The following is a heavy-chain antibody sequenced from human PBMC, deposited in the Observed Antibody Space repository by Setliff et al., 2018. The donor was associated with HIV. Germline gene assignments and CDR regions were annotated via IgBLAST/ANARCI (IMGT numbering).Heavy chain of an antibody. Sequence: GGSLRLSCAASGFTFSSYGMHWVRQAPGKGLEWVAVIWYDGSNKYYADSVKGRFTISRDNSKNTLYLQMNSLRAEDTAVYYCARGDVYCTNGVCYNQHYYPMDVWGQGTTVTV. CDR1: GFTFSSYG. CDR3: ARGDVYCTNGVCYNQHYYPMDV. D-gene: IGHD2-8*01. V-gene: IGHV3-33*01. CDR2: IWYDGSNK. J-gene: IGHJ6*02.